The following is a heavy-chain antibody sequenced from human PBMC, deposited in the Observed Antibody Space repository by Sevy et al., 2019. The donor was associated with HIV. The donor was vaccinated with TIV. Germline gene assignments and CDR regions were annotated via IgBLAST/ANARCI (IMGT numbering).Heavy chain of an antibody. V-gene: IGHV1-18*01. CDR3: ARVTRGDFWSGLGGYYGMDV. D-gene: IGHD3-3*01. Sequence: ASVKVSCKASGYTFTSYGISWVRQAPGQGLEWMGWISAYNGNTNYAQKLQGRVTMTTDTSTSTAYMELRSLRSDDTAVYYCARVTRGDFWSGLGGYYGMDVWGQGTTVTVSS. CDR2: ISAYNGNT. J-gene: IGHJ6*02. CDR1: GYTFTSYG.